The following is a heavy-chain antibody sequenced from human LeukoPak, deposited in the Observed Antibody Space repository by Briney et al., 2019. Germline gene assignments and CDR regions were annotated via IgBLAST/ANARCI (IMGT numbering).Heavy chain of an antibody. D-gene: IGHD3-22*01. CDR1: GFTFSSYE. CDR3: ARVGHYDSSGYYHLGY. Sequence: PGGSLRLSCAASGFTFSSYEMNWVRQAPGKGLEWVSYISTGGSTIYYADSVKGRFTISRDNAKNTLYLQMNSLRAEDTAVYYCARVGHYDSSGYYHLGYWGQGTLVTVSS. V-gene: IGHV3-48*03. J-gene: IGHJ4*02. CDR2: ISTGGSTI.